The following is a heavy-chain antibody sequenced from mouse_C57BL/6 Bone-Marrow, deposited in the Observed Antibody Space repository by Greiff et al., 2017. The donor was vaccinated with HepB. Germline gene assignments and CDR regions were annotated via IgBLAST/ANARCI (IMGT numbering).Heavy chain of an antibody. V-gene: IGHV5-4*01. CDR3: ARDWDRFAY. CDR2: ISDGGSYT. CDR1: GFTFSSYA. Sequence: EVKVVESGGGLVKPGGSLKLSCAASGFTFSSYAMSWVRQTPEKRLEWVATISDGGSYTYYPDNVKGRFTISRDNAKNNLYLQMSHLKSEDTAMYYCARDWDRFAYWGQGTLVTVSA. J-gene: IGHJ3*01. D-gene: IGHD4-1*01.